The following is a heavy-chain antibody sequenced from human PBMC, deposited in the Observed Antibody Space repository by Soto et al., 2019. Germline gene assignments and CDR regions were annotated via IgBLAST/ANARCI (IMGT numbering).Heavy chain of an antibody. J-gene: IGHJ4*02. D-gene: IGHD2-15*01. CDR3: ARVYCSGGSCYSGYYFDY. Sequence: GGSLRLSCAASGFTFSDYYMSWIRQAPGKGLEWVSYISSSGSTIYYADSVKGRFTISRDNAKNSLYLQMNSLRAEDTAVYYCARVYCSGGSCYSGYYFDYWGQGTLVTVSS. CDR1: GFTFSDYY. CDR2: ISSSGSTI. V-gene: IGHV3-11*01.